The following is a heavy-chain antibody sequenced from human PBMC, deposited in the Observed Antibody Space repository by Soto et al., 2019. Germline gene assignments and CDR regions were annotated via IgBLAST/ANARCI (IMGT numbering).Heavy chain of an antibody. CDR3: AREAIAARIFDY. V-gene: IGHV3-33*01. Sequence: PGGSPRLSCAASGFTLSSYGMHWVRQAPGKGLEWVAVIWYDGSNKYYADSVKGRFTISRDNSKNTLYLQMNSLRAEDRAVYYCAREAIAARIFDYWGQGTLVTVSS. J-gene: IGHJ4*02. CDR1: GFTLSSYG. CDR2: IWYDGSNK. D-gene: IGHD6-6*01.